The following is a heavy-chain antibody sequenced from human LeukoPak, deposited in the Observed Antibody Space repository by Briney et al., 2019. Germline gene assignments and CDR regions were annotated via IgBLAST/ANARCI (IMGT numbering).Heavy chain of an antibody. D-gene: IGHD3-10*01. CDR2: INHRGYT. J-gene: IGHJ6*03. CDR1: GGSFSGYY. Sequence: SETLSLTCAVYGGSFSGYYWTWIRQPPGKSLEWIGEINHRGYTHYNPSLKSRVTISVDTSKNQFSLKLSSVTAADTAVYYCARLGLTMVRGVTKRYYYYMDVWGKGTTVTISS. CDR3: ARLGLTMVRGVTKRYYYYMDV. V-gene: IGHV4-34*01.